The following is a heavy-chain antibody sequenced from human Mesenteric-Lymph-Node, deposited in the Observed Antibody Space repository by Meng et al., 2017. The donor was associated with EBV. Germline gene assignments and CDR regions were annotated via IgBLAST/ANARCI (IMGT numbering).Heavy chain of an antibody. CDR1: VSTLAPYA. D-gene: IGHD6-19*01. CDR3: ARARNGWYEDYFDY. Sequence: AESELKHPGASVKLACKVSVSTLAPYAINWLRQAPGQGLEWMGWINTNTENPTYVPEFTGRVVFSLDTSGNTAYLQISTLKAEDTAMYYCARARNGWYEDYFDYWGQGTLVTVSS. CDR2: INTNTENP. V-gene: IGHV7-4-1*02. J-gene: IGHJ4*02.